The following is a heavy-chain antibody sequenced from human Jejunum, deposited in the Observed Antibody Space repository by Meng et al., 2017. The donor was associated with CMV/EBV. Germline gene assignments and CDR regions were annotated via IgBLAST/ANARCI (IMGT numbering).Heavy chain of an antibody. V-gene: IGHV1-2*02. J-gene: IGHJ4*02. CDR2: INPKTGGT. Sequence: KVSCKASGYSFSDYYMNWVRQAPGQGPEWMGWINPKTGGTDYAQKFQGRVTLTRDTSITTVYMELSNLKSDDSAVYYCSSAPGDYWGQGTLVTVSS. CDR3: SSAPGDY. CDR1: GYSFSDYY. D-gene: IGHD1-14*01.